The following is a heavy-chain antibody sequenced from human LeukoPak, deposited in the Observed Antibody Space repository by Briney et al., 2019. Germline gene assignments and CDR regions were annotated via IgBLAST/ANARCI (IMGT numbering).Heavy chain of an antibody. CDR3: ATDRATQYFDY. CDR1: GFMFSSNW. D-gene: IGHD2-15*01. CDR2: IWYDGSNK. J-gene: IGHJ4*02. V-gene: IGHV3-33*08. Sequence: GGSLRLSCAASGFMFSSNWMSWVRLAPGKGLEWVAFIWYDGSNKYYADSVKGRFTISRDNSRNTLFLQMSSLRAEDTAVYYCATDRATQYFDYWGQGTLVSVSS.